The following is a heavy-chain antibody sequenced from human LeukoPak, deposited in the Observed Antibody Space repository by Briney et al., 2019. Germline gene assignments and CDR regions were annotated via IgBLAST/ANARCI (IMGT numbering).Heavy chain of an antibody. CDR3: TGRDGDSLDV. CDR1: GFIFSGSS. J-gene: IGHJ6*02. D-gene: IGHD3-3*01. Sequence: PGGSLRLSCAASGFIFSGSSMHWVRQASGKGLEWVGRIRSKTNNYATAYAASVKGRFTISRDDSENTAYLQMNSLKSEDTAVYYCTGRDGDSLDVWGQGTTVTVSS. V-gene: IGHV3-73*01. CDR2: IRSKTNNYAT.